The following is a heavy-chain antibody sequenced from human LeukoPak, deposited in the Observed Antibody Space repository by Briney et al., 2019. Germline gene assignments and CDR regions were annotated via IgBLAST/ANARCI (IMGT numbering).Heavy chain of an antibody. CDR3: AKWAGSGEQTKRYFGPFDF. J-gene: IGHJ4*02. V-gene: IGHV3-23*01. D-gene: IGHD1/OR15-1a*01. Sequence: GGSLRLSCAAPGFTFSSYAMSWVRQAPGKGLEWVSSISASGGSTYYADSVKGRFTVSRDNSKNALYLEINSLRVEDTAVYYCAKWAGSGEQTKRYFGPFDFWGQGTLVTVSS. CDR1: GFTFSSYA. CDR2: ISASGGST.